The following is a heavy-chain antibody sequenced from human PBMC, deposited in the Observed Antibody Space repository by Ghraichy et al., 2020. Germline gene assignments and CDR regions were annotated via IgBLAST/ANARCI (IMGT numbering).Heavy chain of an antibody. CDR3: VRERLGYASSGRDAFDI. D-gene: IGHD3-22*01. CDR1: GGSFSSYY. Sequence: SETLSLTCTVSGGSFSSYYWSWIRQPPGKGLEWIGYIYYSGSTNYNPSLKSRVTISVDTSKNQFSLKLSSVTAADTAVYYCVRERLGYASSGRDAFDIWGQGTMVTVPS. J-gene: IGHJ3*02. CDR2: IYYSGST. V-gene: IGHV4-59*01.